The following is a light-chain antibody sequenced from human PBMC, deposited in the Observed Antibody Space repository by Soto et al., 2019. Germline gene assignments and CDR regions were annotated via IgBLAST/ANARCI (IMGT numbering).Light chain of an antibody. Sequence: QPVLTQSSSASASLGSSVKLTCTLSSGHSSYIIAWHQQQPGKAPRYLMKLEGSGSYNKGSGVPDRFSGSSSGADRYLTISNLQSEDEADYYCETWDSNSVVFGGGTKLNVL. CDR1: SGHSSYI. CDR2: LEGSGSY. CDR3: ETWDSNSVV. J-gene: IGLJ2*01. V-gene: IGLV4-60*03.